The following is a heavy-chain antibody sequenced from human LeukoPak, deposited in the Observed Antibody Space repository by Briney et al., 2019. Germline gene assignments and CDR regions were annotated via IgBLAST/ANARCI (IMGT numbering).Heavy chain of an antibody. V-gene: IGHV3-30*02. D-gene: IGHD3-10*01. Sequence: GGSLRLSCAASGFTVSSNYMSWVRQAPGKGLEWVAFIRYDGSNKYYADSVKGRFTISRNNSKNTLYLQMNSLRAEDTAVYYCAKDRDYYGSGSYYPDFDYWGQGTLVTVSS. CDR2: IRYDGSNK. CDR3: AKDRDYYGSGSYYPDFDY. CDR1: GFTVSSNY. J-gene: IGHJ4*02.